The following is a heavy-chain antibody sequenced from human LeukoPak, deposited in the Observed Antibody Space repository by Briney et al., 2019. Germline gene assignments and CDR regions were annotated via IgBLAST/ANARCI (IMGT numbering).Heavy chain of an antibody. CDR3: ARSAVAGTSLIFYDY. CDR1: GFTFSSYW. Sequence: GGFLRLSCAASGFTFSSYWMYWVRQAPGKGLVWVSHINSDGSSTTYAASVKGRFTISRDNAKNTLYQQMNSLRAEDTAVYYCARSAVAGTSLIFYDYWGQGALVTVSS. J-gene: IGHJ4*02. CDR2: INSDGSST. D-gene: IGHD6-19*01. V-gene: IGHV3-74*01.